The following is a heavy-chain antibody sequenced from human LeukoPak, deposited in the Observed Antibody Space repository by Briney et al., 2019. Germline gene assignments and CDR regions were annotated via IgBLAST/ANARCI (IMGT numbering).Heavy chain of an antibody. CDR3: ARVLHLGWFDP. V-gene: IGHV3-66*02. Sequence: PGGSLRLSCAASGFTVSSNYMSWVRQAPGKGLEWVSVIYSGGSTYYADSVKGRFTISRDNSKNTLYLQMNSLRAEDTAVYYCARVLHLGWFDPWGQGTLVTVSS. CDR2: IYSGGST. J-gene: IGHJ5*02. CDR1: GFTVSSNY.